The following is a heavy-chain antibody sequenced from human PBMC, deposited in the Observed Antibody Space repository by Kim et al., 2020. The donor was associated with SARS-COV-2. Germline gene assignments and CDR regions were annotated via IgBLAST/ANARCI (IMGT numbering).Heavy chain of an antibody. D-gene: IGHD4-17*01. CDR3: ARRPGGGDYRNWFDP. J-gene: IGHJ5*02. V-gene: IGHV4-39*01. Sequence: PTLKGRCTMSVETSKNQFSRKLSSVTAADTAVYYCARRPGGGDYRNWFDPWGQGTLVTVSS.